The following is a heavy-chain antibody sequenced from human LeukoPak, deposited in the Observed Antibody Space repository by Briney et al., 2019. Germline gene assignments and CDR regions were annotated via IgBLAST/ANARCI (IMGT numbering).Heavy chain of an antibody. CDR1: GFTFSSYG. Sequence: GGSLRLSCAASGFTFSSYGMHWVRQAPGKGLEWVAFIRYDGSNKYYADSVKGRFTISRDNSKNTLYLQVNSLRAEDTAVYYCARGLSYKVYYYDSSGYWGSRLDYWGQGTLVTVSS. CDR3: ARGLSYKVYYYDSSGYWGSRLDY. CDR2: IRYDGSNK. J-gene: IGHJ4*02. V-gene: IGHV3-30*02. D-gene: IGHD3-22*01.